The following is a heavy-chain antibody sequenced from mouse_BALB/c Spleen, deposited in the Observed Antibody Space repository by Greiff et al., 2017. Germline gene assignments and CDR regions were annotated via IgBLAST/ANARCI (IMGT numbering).Heavy chain of an antibody. CDR2: ILPGSGST. CDR1: GYTFSSYW. D-gene: IGHD2-14*01. V-gene: IGHV1-9*01. Sequence: QVQLQQSGAELMKPGASVKISCKATGYTFSSYWIEWVKQRPGHGLEWIGEILPGSGSTNYNEKFKGKATFTADTSSNTAYMQLSSLTSEDSAVYYCARGAIGNSYAMDYWGQGTSVTVSS. CDR3: ARGAIGNSYAMDY. J-gene: IGHJ4*01.